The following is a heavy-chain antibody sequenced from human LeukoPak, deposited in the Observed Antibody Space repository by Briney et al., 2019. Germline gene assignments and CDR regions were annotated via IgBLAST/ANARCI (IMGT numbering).Heavy chain of an antibody. CDR3: AKGGYSSSWYPYYFDY. V-gene: IGHV4-39*01. Sequence: RVTIPVDTSKNQFSLKLSSVTAADTAVYYCAKGGYSSSWYPYYFDYWGQGTLVTVSS. J-gene: IGHJ4*02. D-gene: IGHD6-13*01.